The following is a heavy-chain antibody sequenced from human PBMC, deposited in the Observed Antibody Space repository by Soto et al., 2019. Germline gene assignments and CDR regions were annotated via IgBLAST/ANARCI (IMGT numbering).Heavy chain of an antibody. D-gene: IGHD6-13*01. CDR1: GFIFTNFW. CDR2: IDTSGSST. Sequence: GGFLRLSCEASGFIFTNFWMHWVRQVPGKGLVWVPRIDTSGSSTSYADSVKGRFTISRDNAKNTVSLQMNSLRAEDTGVYYCAKDSWYFDLWSQGSLVTVSS. V-gene: IGHV3-74*01. J-gene: IGHJ4*02. CDR3: AKDSWYFDL.